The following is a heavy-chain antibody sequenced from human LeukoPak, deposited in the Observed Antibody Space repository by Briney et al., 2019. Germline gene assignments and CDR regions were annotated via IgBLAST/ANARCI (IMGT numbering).Heavy chain of an antibody. Sequence: GASVKVSCKASGYTFTSYGISWVRQAPGQGLEWMGWISAYNGNTNYAQKLQGRVTMTTDTSTSTAYMELRSLRSDDTAVYCCAGVEGYSYGPDYGMDVWGQGTTVTVSS. D-gene: IGHD5-18*01. CDR2: ISAYNGNT. CDR3: AGVEGYSYGPDYGMDV. J-gene: IGHJ6*02. V-gene: IGHV1-18*01. CDR1: GYTFTSYG.